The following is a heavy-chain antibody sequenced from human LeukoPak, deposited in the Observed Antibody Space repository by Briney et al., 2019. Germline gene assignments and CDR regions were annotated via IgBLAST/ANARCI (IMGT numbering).Heavy chain of an antibody. CDR3: ARGPQLLWFGELPGPLDY. CDR2: INAGNGNT. Sequence: ASVKVSCKASGYTFTSYAMHRVRQAPGQRLEWMGWINAGNGNTKYSQKFQGRVTITRDTSASTAYMELSSLRSEDTAVYYCARGPQLLWFGELPGPLDYWGQGTLVTVSS. J-gene: IGHJ4*02. CDR1: GYTFTSYA. V-gene: IGHV1-3*01. D-gene: IGHD3-10*01.